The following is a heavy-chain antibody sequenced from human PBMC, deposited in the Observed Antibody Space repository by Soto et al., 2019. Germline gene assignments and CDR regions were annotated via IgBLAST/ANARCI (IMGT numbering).Heavy chain of an antibody. CDR1: GFSLSNARMG. V-gene: IGHV2-26*01. D-gene: IGHD5-18*01. CDR3: ARVVDTALWFFDY. CDR2: IFSNDER. J-gene: IGHJ4*02. Sequence: ESGPTLVNPTETLTLTCTVSGFSLSNARMGVSWIRQPPGKALEWLAHIFSNDERSYSTSLKSRLTISKDTSKSQVVLTMTNMDPVDTATYYCARVVDTALWFFDYWGQGTLVTVSS.